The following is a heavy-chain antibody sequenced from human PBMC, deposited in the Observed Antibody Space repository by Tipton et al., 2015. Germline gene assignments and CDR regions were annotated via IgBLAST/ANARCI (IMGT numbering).Heavy chain of an antibody. CDR2: IDPGNSAT. J-gene: IGHJ3*02. CDR1: GYSFTRHW. Sequence: QLVQSGAEVKKPGESLKISCKGSGYSFTRHWIGWVRQMPGKGLEWLGIIDPGNSATRYSPSLQGQVTISVDMSISTAYLHWSSLKASDTAMYYCARTMTTAPDEAFDMWGQGTMVTVSS. V-gene: IGHV5-51*01. CDR3: ARTMTTAPDEAFDM. D-gene: IGHD1-14*01.